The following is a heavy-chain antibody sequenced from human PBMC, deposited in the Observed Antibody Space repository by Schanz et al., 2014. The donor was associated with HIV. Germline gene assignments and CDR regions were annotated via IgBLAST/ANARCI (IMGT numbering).Heavy chain of an antibody. V-gene: IGHV3-23*01. J-gene: IGHJ5*02. D-gene: IGHD6-13*01. CDR2: IVSSGGDT. CDR1: GFTFSDYA. CDR3: AREYYSRNWNWFDP. Sequence: EVQLLESGGGLVQPGGSPRLSCTTSGFTFSDYAMSWVRQAPGKGLEWVSAIVSSGGDTYYADFVEGRFTISRDNSKNTLYLQMNSLRAEDTAVYYCAREYYSRNWNWFDPWGQGALVSVSS.